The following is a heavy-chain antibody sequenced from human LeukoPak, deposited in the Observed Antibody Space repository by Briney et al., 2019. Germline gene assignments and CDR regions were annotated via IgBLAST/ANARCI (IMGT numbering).Heavy chain of an antibody. V-gene: IGHV3-23*01. Sequence: GPTLTRSCASAGTTNRTYSMSLIRQAPTMKLDKVSIISGTGGTTYYADSVKGRFTISRDNSKNTLFLQMNSLRAEDTAVYYCAKRSDATFDFDYWGQGTLVTVSS. D-gene: IGHD3-16*01. J-gene: IGHJ4*02. CDR3: AKRSDATFDFDY. CDR2: ISGTGGTT. CDR1: GTTNRTYS.